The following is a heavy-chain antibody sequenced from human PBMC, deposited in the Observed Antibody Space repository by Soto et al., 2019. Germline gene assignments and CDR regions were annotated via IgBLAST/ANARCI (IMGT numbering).Heavy chain of an antibody. J-gene: IGHJ6*02. CDR2: INAINGNT. CDR1: GGTFSSYA. V-gene: IGHV1-18*01. D-gene: IGHD3-16*01. Sequence: ASVKVSCKASGGTFSSYAISWVRQAPGQGLEWMGGINAINGNTNYAQKLQGRLTLTTDTSTTTAYMELRSLRSNDTAIYYCAMVDVYVTPSPQDVWGQGTTVTVSS. CDR3: AMVDVYVTPSPQDV.